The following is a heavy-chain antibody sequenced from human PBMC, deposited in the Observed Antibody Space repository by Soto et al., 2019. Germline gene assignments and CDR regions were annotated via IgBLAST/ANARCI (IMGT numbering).Heavy chain of an antibody. CDR2: ISGSGGHS. D-gene: IGHD6-19*01. J-gene: IGHJ4*02. CDR1: GFKFSNYA. Sequence: PGGSLRLSCAASGFKFSNYAMAWVCQAPGQGLEWVSSISGSGGHSSYVDSVRGRFTISRHNVNNILSLDMSDLRAEDTALYYCAKDCRRLAVTGSAFDSWGQGALVTVSS. CDR3: AKDCRRLAVTGSAFDS. V-gene: IGHV3-23*01.